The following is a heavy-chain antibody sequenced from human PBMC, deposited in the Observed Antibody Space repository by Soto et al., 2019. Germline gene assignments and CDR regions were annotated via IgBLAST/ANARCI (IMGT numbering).Heavy chain of an antibody. CDR3: AREYSSVED. J-gene: IGHJ4*02. Sequence: QVQLQESGPGRVKPSETLSLTCIVSGGSISIYYWHWIRQPPGKGLEWIGYINYRGSTSYNPSLKRRVTISVDTSTNQFSLKLTSVTAADTALYYCAREYSSVEDWGQGTLVTVS. V-gene: IGHV4-59*01. D-gene: IGHD3-22*01. CDR2: INYRGST. CDR1: GGSISIYY.